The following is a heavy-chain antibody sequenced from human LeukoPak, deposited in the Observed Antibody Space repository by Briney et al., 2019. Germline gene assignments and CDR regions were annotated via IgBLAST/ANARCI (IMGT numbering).Heavy chain of an antibody. CDR3: ARHCKTSYYEWFDF. CDR1: GFIFDNHG. V-gene: IGHV3-20*04. CDR2: INWNGVST. Sequence: GGSLRLSCVASGFIFDNHGMSWVRQTPGKGLEWVSAINWNGVSTAYEDSVKGRFTISRDNAKNSLYLQMNSLRAEDTALYCCARHCKTSYYEWFDFWGQGTLVTVSS. D-gene: IGHD3-3*01. J-gene: IGHJ4*02.